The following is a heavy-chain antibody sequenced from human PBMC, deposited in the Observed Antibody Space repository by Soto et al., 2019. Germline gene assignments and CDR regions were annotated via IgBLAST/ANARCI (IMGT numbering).Heavy chain of an antibody. CDR3: AGDMIPAAISYRYYALDV. V-gene: IGHV1-69*01. CDR1: GGTFSNYA. Sequence: QVQLVQSGAEVKTPGSSVKVSCKASGGTFSNYAISWVRQAPGQGLEWMGGIIPIFDTADYAQRFQGRVTITADESTSTAYLELSSLTSGDTAVYYCAGDMIPAAISYRYYALDVWGQGTTVTVSS. J-gene: IGHJ6*02. CDR2: IIPIFDTA. D-gene: IGHD2-2*01.